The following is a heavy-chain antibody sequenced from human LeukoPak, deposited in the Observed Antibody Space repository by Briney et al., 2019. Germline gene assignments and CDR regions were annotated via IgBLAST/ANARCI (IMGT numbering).Heavy chain of an antibody. CDR2: ISGSGGST. J-gene: IGHJ4*02. CDR3: AKTGSYRLYYFDY. V-gene: IGHV3-23*01. Sequence: GGSLRLSCAASGFTFSSYAMSWVRQAPGKGLEWVSAISGSGGSTYYADSVKGRFTISRDNSKNTPYLQMNSLRAEDTAVYYCAKTGSYRLYYFDYWGQGTLVTVSS. D-gene: IGHD1-26*01. CDR1: GFTFSSYA.